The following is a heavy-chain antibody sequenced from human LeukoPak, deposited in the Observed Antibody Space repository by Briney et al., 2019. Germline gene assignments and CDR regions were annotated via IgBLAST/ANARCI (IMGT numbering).Heavy chain of an antibody. J-gene: IGHJ4*02. CDR1: GFTFGSYG. D-gene: IGHD3-22*01. Sequence: GGSLRLSCAASGFTFGSYGMHWVRQAPGKGLEWVAFIRYDGSNKYYADSVKGRFTISRDNSKNTLYLQMNSLRAEDTAVYYCAKSSYYDSSGYYFSYWGQGTLVTVSS. CDR3: AKSSYYDSSGYYFSY. V-gene: IGHV3-30*02. CDR2: IRYDGSNK.